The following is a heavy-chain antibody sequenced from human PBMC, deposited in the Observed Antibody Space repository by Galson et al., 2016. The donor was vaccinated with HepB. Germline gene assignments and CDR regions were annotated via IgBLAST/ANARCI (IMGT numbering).Heavy chain of an antibody. CDR3: AKVPYNSAWYAGFDG. V-gene: IGHV3-23*01. J-gene: IGHJ4*02. CDR2: LSASGATT. D-gene: IGHD6-19*01. CDR1: TFTFGTYA. Sequence: SLRLSCAASTFTFGTYAMSWVRQAPGKGLEWVSLLSASGATTHYADSVKGRFTVSRDISKTTLYLQMNSLRAEDTALYYCAKVPYNSAWYAGFDGWGLGTLVTVSS.